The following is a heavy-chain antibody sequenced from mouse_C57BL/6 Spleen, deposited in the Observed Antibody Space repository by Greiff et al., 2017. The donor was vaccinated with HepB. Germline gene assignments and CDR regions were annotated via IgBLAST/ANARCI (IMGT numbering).Heavy chain of an antibody. V-gene: IGHV5-9-1*02. D-gene: IGHD1-1*01. CDR3: TRCHYGSSPYFDY. CDR2: ISSGGDYI. J-gene: IGHJ2*01. CDR1: GFTFSSYA. Sequence: EVQLVESGEGLVKPGGSLKLSCAASGFTFSSYAMSWVRQTPAKRLEWVAYISSGGDYIYYADTVKGRFTISRDNARNTLYLQMSSLKSEYTTMYYCTRCHYGSSPYFDYWGQGTTLTVSS.